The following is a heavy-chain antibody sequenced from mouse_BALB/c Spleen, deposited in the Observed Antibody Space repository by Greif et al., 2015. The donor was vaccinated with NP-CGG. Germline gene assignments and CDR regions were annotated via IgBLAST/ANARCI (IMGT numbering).Heavy chain of an antibody. J-gene: IGHJ3*01. CDR2: INPSNGGT. CDR1: GYTFTSYY. Sequence: VQLQQSGAELVKPGASVKLSCKASGYTFTSYYMYWVKQRPGQGLEWIGEINPSNGGTNFNEKFKSKATLTVDKSSSTAYKQLSSLTSEDAAVYYSTREYYYGCPAYWGQGTLVTVSA. D-gene: IGHD1-2*01. V-gene: IGHV1S81*02. CDR3: TREYYYGCPAY.